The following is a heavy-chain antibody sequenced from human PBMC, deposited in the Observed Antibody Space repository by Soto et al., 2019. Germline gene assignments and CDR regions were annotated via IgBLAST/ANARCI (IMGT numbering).Heavy chain of an antibody. CDR2: ISSSSYI. J-gene: IGHJ4*02. V-gene: IGHV3-21*01. CDR1: GFTFSSYS. D-gene: IGHD3-9*01. Sequence: GGSLRLSCAASGFTFSSYSMNWVRQAPGKGLEWVSSISSSSYIYYADSVKGRFAISRDNAKNSLYLQMNSLRAEDTSVYYCARDYYGYFDWFHDYWGQGTLVTVSS. CDR3: ARDYYGYFDWFHDY.